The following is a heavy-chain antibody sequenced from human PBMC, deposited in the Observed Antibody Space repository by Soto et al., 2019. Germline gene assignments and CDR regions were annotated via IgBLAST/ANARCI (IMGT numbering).Heavy chain of an antibody. Sequence: QVQLVQSGAEVKKPGSSVKVSCKASGGTFSSYTISWVRQAPGQGLEWMGRIIPILGIANYAQKFQGRVTITADKSTSTGDMELSSLRSEDTAGYYGARDPAWNGLRDWFDPLGQGTLVTVSS. V-gene: IGHV1-69*08. D-gene: IGHD1-1*01. CDR3: ARDPAWNGLRDWFDP. J-gene: IGHJ5*02. CDR1: GGTFSSYT. CDR2: IIPILGIA.